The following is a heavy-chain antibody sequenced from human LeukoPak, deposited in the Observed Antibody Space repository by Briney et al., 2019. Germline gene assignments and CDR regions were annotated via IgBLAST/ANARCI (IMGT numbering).Heavy chain of an antibody. V-gene: IGHV3-30-3*01. D-gene: IGHD2/OR15-2a*01. CDR2: ISFDGSSD. Sequence: GGSLRLSCAASGFTFSTNAMHWVRQAPGKGLEWMAVISFDGSSDTYADPVEGRFTISRDNSKNTLYLQMNSLRNDDTAVYYCARACTTFITQWCFSDFWGQGTLVTVSS. CDR3: ARACTTFITQWCFSDF. J-gene: IGHJ4*02. CDR1: GFTFSTNA.